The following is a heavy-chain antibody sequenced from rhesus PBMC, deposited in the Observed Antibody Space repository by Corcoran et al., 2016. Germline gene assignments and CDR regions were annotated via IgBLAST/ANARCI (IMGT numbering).Heavy chain of an antibody. CDR2: AYYSAKWYN. V-gene: IGHV6-1*01. CDR3: ARGLAAAGIDY. D-gene: IGHD6-25*01. Sequence: QVQLQESGPGLVKPSQTLSLTCAISGDSVSSNSVTWNWIRQSPSRGLEWLRRAYYSAKWYNDCDQPVQNRISINPYTSKNQFSLQLNSVTPENMAVCYCARGLAAAGIDYWGQGVLVTVSS. J-gene: IGHJ4*01. CDR1: GDSVSSNSVT.